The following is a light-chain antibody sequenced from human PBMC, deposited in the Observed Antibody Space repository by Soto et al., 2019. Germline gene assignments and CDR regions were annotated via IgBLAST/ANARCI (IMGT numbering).Light chain of an antibody. J-gene: IGKJ5*01. CDR1: QSISSY. V-gene: IGKV1-39*01. CDR2: AAS. CDR3: QQTYSAPVT. Sequence: IRMTHSPASLSASVGDTVTITCRASQSISSYLNWYQQKPGKAPKVLISAASSLQSGVPSRFSASGSGTDFTLTISSLQPEDFATYYCQQTYSAPVTFGQGTRLEIK.